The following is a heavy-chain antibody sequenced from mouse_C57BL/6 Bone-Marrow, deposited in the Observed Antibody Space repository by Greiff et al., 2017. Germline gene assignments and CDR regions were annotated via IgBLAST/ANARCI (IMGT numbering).Heavy chain of an antibody. CDR1: GYTFTSYD. Sequence: QAQLQQSGPELVKPGASVKLSCKASGYTFTSYDLNWVKQRPGQGLEWIGWIYPRDGSTKYNEKFKGKATLTVDTSSSTAYMELHSLTSEDSAVYFCARDYGSSYWYFDVWGTGTTVTVSS. CDR2: IYPRDGST. J-gene: IGHJ1*03. V-gene: IGHV1-85*01. D-gene: IGHD1-1*01. CDR3: ARDYGSSYWYFDV.